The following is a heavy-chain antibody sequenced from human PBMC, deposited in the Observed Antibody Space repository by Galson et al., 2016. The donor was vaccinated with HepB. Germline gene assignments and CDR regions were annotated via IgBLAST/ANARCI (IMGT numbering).Heavy chain of an antibody. CDR1: GFTFSNYW. V-gene: IGHV3-7*01. D-gene: IGHD5-12*01. Sequence: SLRLSCAASGFTFSNYWMTWVRQAPGKGLEWVTYIKEDGGGRDYLDSVKGRFTISRDNAKNSLYLEMNSLRVEDTAVYFCARKGLRNWYFGLGGRGTLVTVSS. CDR3: ARKGLRNWYFGL. J-gene: IGHJ2*01. CDR2: IKEDGGGR.